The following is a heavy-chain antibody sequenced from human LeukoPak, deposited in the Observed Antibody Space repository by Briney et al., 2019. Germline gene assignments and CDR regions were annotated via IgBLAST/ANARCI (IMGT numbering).Heavy chain of an antibody. CDR1: GFTFGDYA. J-gene: IGHJ4*02. D-gene: IGHD3-22*01. V-gene: IGHV3-23*01. CDR3: ARDYGEYYYDSSGYYGGFDY. Sequence: GGSLRLSCTASGFTFGDYAMSWVRQAPGKGLEWVSSINNSGGSTYYADSVKGRFAISRDNAKNSLYLQMNSLRAEDTAVYYCARDYGEYYYDSSGYYGGFDYRGQGTLVTVSS. CDR2: INNSGGST.